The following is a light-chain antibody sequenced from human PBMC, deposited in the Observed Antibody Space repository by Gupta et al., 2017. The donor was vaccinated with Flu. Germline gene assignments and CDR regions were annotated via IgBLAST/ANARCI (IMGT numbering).Light chain of an antibody. CDR2: EVS. J-gene: IGLJ3*02. Sequence: QSALTQPASVSGSPGQSITISCTGTSSDVGGYKYFSWYQQHPGKAPKLMIYEVSNRPSGVSNRCSGSKSGNTASLTISGLQAEDEADYYCSSYTSSSTLFGGGTKLTVL. CDR1: SSDVGGYKY. V-gene: IGLV2-14*01. CDR3: SSYTSSSTL.